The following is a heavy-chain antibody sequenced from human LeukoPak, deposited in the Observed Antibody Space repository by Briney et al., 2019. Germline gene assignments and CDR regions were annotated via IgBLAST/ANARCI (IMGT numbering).Heavy chain of an antibody. D-gene: IGHD3-10*01. V-gene: IGHV3-7*01. Sequence: GGSLRLTCIGSGFSFNRYWMSWARQAPGKGLEWVANIRQEGGERYYVDSVKGRFTISRNNAERSVYLQMNSLRVEDTAVYYCARDKEEMVRAPFAFDTWGQGTTVTVSP. CDR3: ARDKEEMVRAPFAFDT. CDR2: IRQEGGER. J-gene: IGHJ3*02. CDR1: GFSFNRYW.